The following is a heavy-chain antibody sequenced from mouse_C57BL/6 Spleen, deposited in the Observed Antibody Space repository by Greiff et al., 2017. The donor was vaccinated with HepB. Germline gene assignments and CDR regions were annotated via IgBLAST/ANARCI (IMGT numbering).Heavy chain of an antibody. V-gene: IGHV1-15*01. CDR1: GYTFTDYE. D-gene: IGHD4-1*01. Sequence: VQLQQSGAELVRPGASVTLSCKASGYTFTDYEMHWVKQTPVHGLEWIGAIDPETGGTAYNQKFKGKAILTADKSSSTAYMEILSLTSEDSAVYYCTREGNWDWGQGTLVTVSA. J-gene: IGHJ3*01. CDR2: IDPETGGT. CDR3: TREGNWD.